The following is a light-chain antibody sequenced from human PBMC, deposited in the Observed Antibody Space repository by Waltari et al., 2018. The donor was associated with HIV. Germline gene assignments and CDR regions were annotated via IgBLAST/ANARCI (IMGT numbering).Light chain of an antibody. J-gene: IGLJ3*02. V-gene: IGLV2-14*03. Sequence: QSALTQPASVSGSPGQSITISCTGTNNDVGTYNYVSWYQHHPGKAPKLMIYDVTDRPSGVSDRFSGSKSGNTASLTISGLQAEDEADYYCSSYTSSISLVFGGGTKVTVL. CDR1: NNDVGTYNY. CDR3: SSYTSSISLV. CDR2: DVT.